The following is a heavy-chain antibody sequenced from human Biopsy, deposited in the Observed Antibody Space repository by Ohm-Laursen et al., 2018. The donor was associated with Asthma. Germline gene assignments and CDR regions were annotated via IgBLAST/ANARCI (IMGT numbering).Heavy chain of an antibody. CDR3: TKNVFPGWELRRGPDY. D-gene: IGHD1-26*01. CDR2: IFFDGSNK. Sequence: SLRLSCTATGFTDHNNVTHWFRKAPGKGLERVAGIFFDGSNKYYADSVKVRFTISRDNSKNTLHLEMNSLRVEDTAVYYCTKNVFPGWELRRGPDYWGQGTLVTVSS. J-gene: IGHJ4*02. CDR1: GFTDHNNV. V-gene: IGHV3-30-3*02.